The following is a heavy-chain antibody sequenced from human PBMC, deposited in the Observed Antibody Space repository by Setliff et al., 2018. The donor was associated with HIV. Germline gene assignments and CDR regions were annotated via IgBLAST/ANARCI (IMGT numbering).Heavy chain of an antibody. CDR3: ARAPPGIQNDAFDV. CDR2: IYHSGNT. V-gene: IGHV4-38-2*02. CDR1: GYSINSSHF. J-gene: IGHJ3*01. Sequence: PSETLSLTCTVSGYSINSSHFWGWIRQPPGKGLEWVGSIYHSGNTHYNPSLKSRLTISVDTSKNQFSLKLSSVTAADTAVYYCARAPPGIQNDAFDVWGQGTMVTVSS.